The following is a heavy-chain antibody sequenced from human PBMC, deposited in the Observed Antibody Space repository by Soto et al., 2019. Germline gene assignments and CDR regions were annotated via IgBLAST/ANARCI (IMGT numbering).Heavy chain of an antibody. CDR3: ASTYYYGSGSYYNAELIYYMDV. CDR1: GYTFTSYG. D-gene: IGHD3-10*01. Sequence: GASVKVSGKASGYTFTSYGISWVRQAPGQGLEWMGWISAYNGNTNYAQKLQGRVTMTTDTSTSTAYMELRSLRSDDTAVYYCASTYYYGSGSYYNAELIYYMDVWGKGTTVTVSS. CDR2: ISAYNGNT. V-gene: IGHV1-18*01. J-gene: IGHJ6*03.